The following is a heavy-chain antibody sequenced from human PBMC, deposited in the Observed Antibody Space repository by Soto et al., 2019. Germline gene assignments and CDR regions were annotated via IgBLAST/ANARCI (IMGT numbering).Heavy chain of an antibody. Sequence: PSETLSLTCTVSGGSMSSSSYYWGWIRQPPGKGLEWIANMYFSGFYSGSTSYNPSLTCRVTISVDTSKNQFSLQVSSVTAADTAVYYCARGFDILTFGFCLDYWGQGTLVTVSS. J-gene: IGHJ4*02. D-gene: IGHD3-9*01. CDR2: MYFSGFYSGST. CDR3: ARGFDILTFGFCLDY. V-gene: IGHV4-39*01. CDR1: GGSMSSSSYY.